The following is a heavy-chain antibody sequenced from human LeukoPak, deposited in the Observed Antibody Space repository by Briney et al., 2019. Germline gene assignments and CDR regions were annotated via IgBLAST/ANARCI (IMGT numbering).Heavy chain of an antibody. CDR1: GYTFTSYY. D-gene: IGHD1-26*01. CDR3: ARDPPLVGATTGHFDY. CDR2: INPSGGST. J-gene: IGHJ4*02. Sequence: ASVKVSCKASGYTFTSYYMHWVRQAPGQGLEWMGIINPSGGSTSYAQKFQGRVTMTRDTSTSTVYMELSSLRSEDTAVYYCARDPPLVGATTGHFDYWGQETLVTVSS. V-gene: IGHV1-46*01.